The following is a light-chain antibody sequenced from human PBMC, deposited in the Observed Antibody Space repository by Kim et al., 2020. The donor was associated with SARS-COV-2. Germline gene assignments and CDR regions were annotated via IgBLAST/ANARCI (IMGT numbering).Light chain of an antibody. CDR1: LLAKKT. J-gene: IGLJ2*01. V-gene: IGLV3-27*01. CDR2: KDS. CDR3: YSVPDNSLGI. Sequence: VSSGQPARLTCSGALLAKKTARWFQQKTGPAPVLVIYKDSERPSGIPERFSGSSSGTTVTLTISGAQVEDEADYHCYSVPDNSLGIFGGGTQLTVL.